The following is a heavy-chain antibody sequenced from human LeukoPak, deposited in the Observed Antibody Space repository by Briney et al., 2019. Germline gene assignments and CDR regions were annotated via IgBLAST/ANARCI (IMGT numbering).Heavy chain of an antibody. CDR3: AKDSGHDILTGYYGFDY. CDR2: ISWNSGSI. D-gene: IGHD3-9*01. J-gene: IGHJ4*02. Sequence: PGGSLRLSCAASGFTFDDYAMHWVRQAPGKGLEWVSGISWNSGSIGYADSVKGRFTISRDNAKNSLYLQMNSLRAEDTALYYCAKDSGHDILTGYYGFDYWGQGTLVTVSS. CDR1: GFTFDDYA. V-gene: IGHV3-9*01.